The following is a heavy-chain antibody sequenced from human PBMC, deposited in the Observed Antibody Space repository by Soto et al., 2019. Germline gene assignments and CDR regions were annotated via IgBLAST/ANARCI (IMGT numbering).Heavy chain of an antibody. J-gene: IGHJ4*02. D-gene: IGHD2-2*01. CDR3: AIYHLELFRFDY. CDR1: DFSFTSHG. V-gene: IGHV1-18*04. Sequence: ASVKVSCKAYDFSFTSHGISWVRQAPGQGREWMGWISLYNGNTNYAQQFQGRVTMTTDTSTSTAYMELRSLRSDDTAMYFCAIYHLELFRFDYWGQGTLVTVSS. CDR2: ISLYNGNT.